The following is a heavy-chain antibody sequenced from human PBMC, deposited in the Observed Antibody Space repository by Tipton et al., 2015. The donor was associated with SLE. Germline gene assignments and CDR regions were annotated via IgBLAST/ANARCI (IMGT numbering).Heavy chain of an antibody. CDR3: ATALQWLIAFDL. CDR1: GFSFSGSA. CDR2: IRKKANNYAT. Sequence: SLRLSCGASGFSFSGSAMYWVRQASGKGLEWVGRIRKKANNYATTYAASVKGRLTISRDDSKNTAYLQMNSLKVEDTAVYYCATALQWLIAFDLWGQGTMVTASS. D-gene: IGHD6-19*01. V-gene: IGHV3-73*01. J-gene: IGHJ3*01.